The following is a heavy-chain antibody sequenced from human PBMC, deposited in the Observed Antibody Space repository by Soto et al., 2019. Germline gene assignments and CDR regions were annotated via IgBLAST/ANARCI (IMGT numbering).Heavy chain of an antibody. CDR2: IKSDGTT. Sequence: GGSLRLSCAASGFTVSNYWMNWVRQAPGKGLVWVSHIKSDGTTSYADSVEGRFTVSRDDAKNTFYLQMNSLRAEDTAVYYCAKDRGEEGLKFLEWYGGMDVWGHGTTVTVSS. V-gene: IGHV3-74*01. CDR1: GFTVSNYW. J-gene: IGHJ6*02. CDR3: AKDRGEEGLKFLEWYGGMDV. D-gene: IGHD3-3*01.